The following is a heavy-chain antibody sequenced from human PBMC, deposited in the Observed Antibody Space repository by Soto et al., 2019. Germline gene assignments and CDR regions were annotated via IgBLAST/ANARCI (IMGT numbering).Heavy chain of an antibody. J-gene: IGHJ5*02. CDR2: ISNSGST. V-gene: IGHV4-30-2*01. CDR3: ARVPDP. CDR1: GGSVSSGGYS. Sequence: QLQLQESGSGLVKPSPTLSLTCAVPGGSVSSGGYSGSWIRQPPGKGLGWIAYISNSGSTYYNPSQTSRVTVSVDRSKHQFSRNLSSVTAADTAVYNCARVPDPWGQGTLVTVSS.